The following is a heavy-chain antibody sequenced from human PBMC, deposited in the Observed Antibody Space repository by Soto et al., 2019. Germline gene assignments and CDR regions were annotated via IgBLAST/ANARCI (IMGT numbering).Heavy chain of an antibody. D-gene: IGHD6-13*01. CDR1: GYTFVNYG. Sequence: ASVKVSCKASGYTFVNYGISWVRQAPGQGLEWVAWISGNTGDTHYVQKLQDRVTLTTDTSTNTVYMELRSLGSDDTAVYYCAIYCFESVTSSGWYFWGQGTLVTVSS. V-gene: IGHV1-18*01. J-gene: IGHJ4*02. CDR3: AIYCFESVTSSGWYF. CDR2: ISGNTGDT.